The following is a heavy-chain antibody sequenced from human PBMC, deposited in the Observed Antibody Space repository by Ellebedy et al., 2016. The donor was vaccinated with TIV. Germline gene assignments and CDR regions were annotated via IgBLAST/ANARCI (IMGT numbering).Heavy chain of an antibody. D-gene: IGHD6-13*01. Sequence: GESLKISCAASGFTVSSNYMSWVRQAPGRGLEWVSGISGSGGSTVYADSVKGRLTISRDNSKNTLSLQMNSLRDEDTAVYYCARLGVIAAAGASDYWGQGTLVIVSS. CDR1: GFTVSSNY. CDR3: ARLGVIAAAGASDY. CDR2: ISGSGGST. J-gene: IGHJ4*02. V-gene: IGHV3-53*01.